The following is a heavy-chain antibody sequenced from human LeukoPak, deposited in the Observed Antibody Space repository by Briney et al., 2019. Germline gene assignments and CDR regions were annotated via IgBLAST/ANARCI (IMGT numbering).Heavy chain of an antibody. CDR3: ARREGVTKHHDY. J-gene: IGHJ4*02. CDR1: GGSISSSSYY. CDR2: IYYSGNT. Sequence: PSEILSLTCTVSGGSISSSSYYWGWIRQPPGKGLEWIGSIYYSGNTYYNPSLKSRVSVSVDTSNHQFSLNLRSVTAADTAVYFCARREGVTKHHDYWGQGTLVTVSS. D-gene: IGHD1-26*01. V-gene: IGHV4-39*01.